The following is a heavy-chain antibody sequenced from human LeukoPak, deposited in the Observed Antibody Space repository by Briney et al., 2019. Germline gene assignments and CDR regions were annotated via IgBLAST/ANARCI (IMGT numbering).Heavy chain of an antibody. CDR1: GFTFSSYW. CDR3: AKPISAASGTDFDY. J-gene: IGHJ4*02. D-gene: IGHD6-13*01. V-gene: IGHV3-74*01. CDR2: INGDGSGA. Sequence: GGSLRLSCAASGFTFSSYWMHWVRQPPGKGLVWVSRINGDGSGANYADSVKGRFTISRDNAKSTLYLQMNSLRAEDTAVYYCAKPISAASGTDFDYWGQGTLVTVSS.